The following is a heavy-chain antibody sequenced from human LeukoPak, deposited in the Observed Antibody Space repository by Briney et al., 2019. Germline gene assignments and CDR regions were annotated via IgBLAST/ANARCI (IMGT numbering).Heavy chain of an antibody. CDR1: GYSISSGYY. CDR3: ARGLGPGNWFDP. CDR2: IYHSGST. V-gene: IGHV4-38-2*02. Sequence: SKTLSLTCTVSGYSISSGYYWGWIRQPPGKGLEGIGSIYHSGSTFYNPSLKSRVTISVDTTKNQFSLKLSSVTAADTAMFYCARGLGPGNWFDPWGQGTLVTVSS. D-gene: IGHD3-10*01. J-gene: IGHJ5*02.